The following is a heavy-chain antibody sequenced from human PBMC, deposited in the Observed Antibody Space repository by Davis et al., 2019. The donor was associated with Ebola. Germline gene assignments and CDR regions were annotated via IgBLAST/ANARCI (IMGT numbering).Heavy chain of an antibody. D-gene: IGHD1-26*01. V-gene: IGHV4-34*01. CDR2: INHSGST. CDR3: ARVRRLHVDSGSYIGRNWFDP. CDR1: GGSFSGYY. Sequence: PSETLSLTCAVYGGSFSGYYWSWIRQPPGKGLEWIGEINHSGSTNYNPSLKSRVTISVDTSKNQFSLKLSSVTAADTAVYYCARVRRLHVDSGSYIGRNWFDPWGQGTLVTVSS. J-gene: IGHJ5*02.